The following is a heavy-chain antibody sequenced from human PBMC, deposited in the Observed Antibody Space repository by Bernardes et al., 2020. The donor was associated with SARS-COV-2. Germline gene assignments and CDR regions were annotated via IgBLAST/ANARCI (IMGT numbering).Heavy chain of an antibody. CDR3: ARDLWRLGYCTNGVCSGGY. CDR2: INAGNANT. V-gene: IGHV1-3*01. Sequence: ASVKVSCKASGYTFTSYAMHWVRQAPGQRLEWMGWINAGNANTKYSQKFQGRVTITRDTSASTAYMELSSLRSEDTAVYYCARDLWRLGYCTNGVCSGGYWGQGTLVTVSS. D-gene: IGHD2-8*01. J-gene: IGHJ4*02. CDR1: GYTFTSYA.